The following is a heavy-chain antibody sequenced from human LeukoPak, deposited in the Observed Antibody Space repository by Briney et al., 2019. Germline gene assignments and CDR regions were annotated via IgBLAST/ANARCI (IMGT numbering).Heavy chain of an antibody. J-gene: IGHJ4*02. D-gene: IGHD2/OR15-2a*01. V-gene: IGHV3-74*03. CDR3: AKDYFGSLEY. Sequence: HPXGSLRLSCAASGFAFSVSWMHWVRQAPGKGLVWVSVIKSDGGTAYADSVKGRFTISRDNAKNTVYLQMNSLRDEDTAVYYCAKDYFGSLEYWGQGTLVTVSS. CDR1: GFAFSVSW. CDR2: IKSDGGT.